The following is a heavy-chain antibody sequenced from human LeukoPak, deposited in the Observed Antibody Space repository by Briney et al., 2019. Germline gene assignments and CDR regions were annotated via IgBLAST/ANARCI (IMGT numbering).Heavy chain of an antibody. CDR1: GFTFDDYA. V-gene: IGHV3-9*01. Sequence: GRSLRLSCAASGFTFDDYAMHWVRQAPGKGLEWVSGISWNSGSIGYADSMKGRFTISRDNSKNTLYLQMNSLRAEDTAVYYCAKEELGYCSSTSCEGPAYYYYYMDVWGKGTTVTVSS. J-gene: IGHJ6*03. D-gene: IGHD2-2*01. CDR2: ISWNSGSI. CDR3: AKEELGYCSSTSCEGPAYYYYYMDV.